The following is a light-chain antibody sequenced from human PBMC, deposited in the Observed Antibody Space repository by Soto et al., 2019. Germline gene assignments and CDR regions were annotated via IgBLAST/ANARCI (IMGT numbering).Light chain of an antibody. J-gene: IGKJ2*01. CDR2: AAS. Sequence: DIQMTQSPSSLSASVGARVIITCRASQSVSTYLNWYQQKLGQAPNLLISAASNLRSVVPSRFSGSGSGTEFTHPFSGLEADDFATYFCQQSFTTPPYTFGQGTRL. V-gene: IGKV1-39*01. CDR3: QQSFTTPPYT. CDR1: QSVSTY.